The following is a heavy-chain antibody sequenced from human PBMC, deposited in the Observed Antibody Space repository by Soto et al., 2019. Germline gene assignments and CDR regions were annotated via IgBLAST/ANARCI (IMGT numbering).Heavy chain of an antibody. CDR1: GYSFTSYW. CDR3: ERITAARRGRYYHGMDV. CDR2: IDPSDSYT. V-gene: IGHV5-10-1*01. Sequence: GESLKISCKGSGYSFTSYWISWVRQMPGKGLEWMGRIDPSDSYTNYSPSFQGHVTISADKSISTAYLQWSSLKASDTAMYYCERITAARRGRYYHGMDVWGQGTTVTVSS. J-gene: IGHJ6*02. D-gene: IGHD6-13*01.